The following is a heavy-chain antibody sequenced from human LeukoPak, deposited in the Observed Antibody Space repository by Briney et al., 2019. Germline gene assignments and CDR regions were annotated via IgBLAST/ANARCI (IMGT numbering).Heavy chain of an antibody. Sequence: GGSLRLSCAASGFSFSDYSMNWVRQAPGKGLERVSVIYSGGSTYYADSVKGRFTISRDNSKNTLYLQMNSLRAEDTAVYYCAREAIFGVVISAFDIWGQGTMVTVSS. CDR3: AREAIFGVVISAFDI. CDR2: IYSGGST. V-gene: IGHV3-66*01. CDR1: GFSFSDYS. D-gene: IGHD3-3*01. J-gene: IGHJ3*02.